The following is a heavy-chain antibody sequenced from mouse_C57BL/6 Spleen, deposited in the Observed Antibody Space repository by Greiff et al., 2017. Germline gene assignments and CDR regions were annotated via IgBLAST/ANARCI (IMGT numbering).Heavy chain of an antibody. Sequence: VKLQQSGAELARPGASVKLSCKASGYTFTSYGISWVKQRTGQGLEWIGEIYPRSGNTYYNEKFKGKATLTADKASSTAYMELRSLTSEDSAVYFCARGHYGSSPYWYFDVWGTGTTVTVSS. J-gene: IGHJ1*03. V-gene: IGHV1-81*01. CDR3: ARGHYGSSPYWYFDV. D-gene: IGHD1-1*01. CDR2: IYPRSGNT. CDR1: GYTFTSYG.